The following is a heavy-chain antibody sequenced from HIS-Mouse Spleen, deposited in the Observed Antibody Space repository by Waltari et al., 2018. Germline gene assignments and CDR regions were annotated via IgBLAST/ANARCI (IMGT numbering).Heavy chain of an antibody. V-gene: IGHV2-70*15. D-gene: IGHD6-19*01. CDR3: ARIAEGYSSGWYAFDY. J-gene: IGHJ4*02. CDR2: IDRDDDK. Sequence: QVTLRESGPALVKPTQTLTLTCTFSGFSLSTSGMCVSWIRQPPGKALEGLARIDRDDDKYYSTTLKTRLTNSNDTSKNQVVLTMTNMDPVDTATYYCARIAEGYSSGWYAFDYWGQGTPVTVSS. CDR1: GFSLSTSGMC.